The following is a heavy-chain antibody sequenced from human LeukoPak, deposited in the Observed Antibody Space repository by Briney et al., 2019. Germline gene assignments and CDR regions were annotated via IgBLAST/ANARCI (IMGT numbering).Heavy chain of an antibody. CDR1: GYTFTCYY. V-gene: IGHV1-2*02. CDR2: INPNSGGT. J-gene: IGHJ4*02. CDR3: ARGSPGQLLRL. D-gene: IGHD2-2*01. Sequence: ASVTVSFKCSGYTFTCYYMHWVRQAPGQGLEWMGWINPNSGGTNYAQKFQGRVTMTRDTSISTAYMELSRLRSDDTAVYYCARGSPGQLLRLWGQGTLVTVSS.